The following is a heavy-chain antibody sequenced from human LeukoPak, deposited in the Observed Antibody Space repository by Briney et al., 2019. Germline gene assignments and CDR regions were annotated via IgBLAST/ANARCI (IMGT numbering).Heavy chain of an antibody. V-gene: IGHV3-30*18. CDR3: AKDRGYCSSASCYKPADY. CDR2: ILYDGTNK. Sequence: GGSLRLSCAASGFTFNNYGMHWVRQAPGKGLEWVAVILYDGTNKNYADSVKGRFTISRDNSKNTLYLQMNSLRAEDTAVYYCAKDRGYCSSASCYKPADYWGQGTLLTVSS. CDR1: GFTFNNYG. J-gene: IGHJ4*02. D-gene: IGHD2-2*02.